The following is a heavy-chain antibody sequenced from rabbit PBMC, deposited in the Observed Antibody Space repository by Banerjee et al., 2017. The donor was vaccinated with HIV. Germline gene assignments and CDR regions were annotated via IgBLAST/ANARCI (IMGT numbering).Heavy chain of an antibody. J-gene: IGHJ4*01. CDR1: GFSFSNKYV. D-gene: IGHD4-1*01. Sequence: QEQLEESGGDLVKPEGSLTLTCTASGFSFSNKYVMCWVRQAPGKGLEWIGCIDTSSGSTWYASWAKGRFTISRSTSLNTVTLQMTSLTAADTATYFCATNHYTGDFNLWGPGTLVTVS. CDR3: ATNHYTGDFNL. V-gene: IGHV1S43*01. CDR2: IDTSSGST.